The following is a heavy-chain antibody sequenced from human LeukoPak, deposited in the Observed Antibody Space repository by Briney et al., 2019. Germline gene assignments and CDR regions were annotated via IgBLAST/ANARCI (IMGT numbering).Heavy chain of an antibody. V-gene: IGHV3-30*18. CDR1: GFTFSSYG. J-gene: IGHJ6*02. CDR2: ISYDGSNK. D-gene: IGHD6-6*01. CDR3: AKEYSSSTSRDYYYYYGMDV. Sequence: GGSLRLSRAASGFTFSSYGMHWVRQAPGKGLEWVAVISYDGSNKYYADSVKGRFTISRDNSKNTLYLQMNSLRAEDTAVYYCAKEYSSSTSRDYYYYYGMDVWGQGTTVTVSS.